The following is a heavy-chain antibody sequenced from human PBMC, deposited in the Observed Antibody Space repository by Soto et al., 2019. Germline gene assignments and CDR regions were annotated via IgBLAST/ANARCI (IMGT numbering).Heavy chain of an antibody. V-gene: IGHV4-31*03. CDR3: VRFVXXXXXGVDV. CDR1: GVSVSSAGDY. J-gene: IGHJ6*04. CDR2: ISYSGSX. D-gene: IGHD2-21*01. Sequence: SETLSLTCTVSGVSVSSAGDYWTWIRQPPGKGLEWMGYISYSGSXXXNPSLKSRITISLDTSKSQFSLKLTSVTAADTAXYYCVRFVXXXXXGVDVWGXGTTVTVSS.